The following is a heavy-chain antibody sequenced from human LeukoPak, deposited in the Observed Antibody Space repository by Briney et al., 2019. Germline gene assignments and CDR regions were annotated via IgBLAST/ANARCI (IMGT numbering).Heavy chain of an antibody. Sequence: WASVKVSCKASGYTFTSYGISWVRQAPGQGLEWMGWISAYNGNTNYAQKLQGRVTMTRDTSTSTVYMELSSLRSEDTAVYYCAHGVDIWGQGTMVTVSS. CDR2: ISAYNGNT. D-gene: IGHD3-10*01. V-gene: IGHV1-18*01. CDR1: GYTFTSYG. CDR3: AHGVDI. J-gene: IGHJ3*02.